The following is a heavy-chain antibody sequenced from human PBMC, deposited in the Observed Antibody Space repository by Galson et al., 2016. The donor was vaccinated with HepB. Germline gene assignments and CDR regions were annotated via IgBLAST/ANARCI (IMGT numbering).Heavy chain of an antibody. Sequence: SLRLSCAASGFTFSNYAMHWIRQAPGKGLEWVAVISYDGSNKYYADSVKGRFTISRDNSKNTLCLQMNSLRAEDTAVYYCARESNYYDSSGYPYDTFDIWGQGTMVTVSS. V-gene: IGHV3-30*04. CDR1: GFTFSNYA. J-gene: IGHJ3*02. D-gene: IGHD3-22*01. CDR2: ISYDGSNK. CDR3: ARESNYYDSSGYPYDTFDI.